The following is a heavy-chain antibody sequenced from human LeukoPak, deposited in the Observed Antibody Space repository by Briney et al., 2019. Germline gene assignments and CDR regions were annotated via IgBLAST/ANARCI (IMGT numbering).Heavy chain of an antibody. V-gene: IGHV3-7*01. CDR2: IKQDGSEK. D-gene: IGHD6-13*01. J-gene: IGHJ4*02. CDR3: ARDWTPGYSSSWFPPPPFDY. Sequence: PGGSLRLSCAASGFTFSSYAMSWVRQAPGKGLEWVANIKQDGSEKYYVDSVKGRFTISRDNAKNSLYLQMNSLRAEDTAVYYCARDWTPGYSSSWFPPPPFDYWGQGTLVTVSS. CDR1: GFTFSSYA.